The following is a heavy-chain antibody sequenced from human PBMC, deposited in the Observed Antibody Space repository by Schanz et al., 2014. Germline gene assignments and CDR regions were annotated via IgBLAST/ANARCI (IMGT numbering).Heavy chain of an antibody. CDR3: ASPSGYSDYGTYFDF. D-gene: IGHD5-12*01. CDR2: ISHSGGSK. CDR1: GFTFNSYA. J-gene: IGHJ4*02. V-gene: IGHV3-23*01. Sequence: DVQLLESGGGLVQPGGSLRLSCAASGFTFNSYAMTWVRQAPGKGLEWVSSISHSGGSKYYADSVKGRYTISRDNSENTLYLQIISLRTEDTAVYYCASPSGYSDYGTYFDFWGQGTLVTVSS.